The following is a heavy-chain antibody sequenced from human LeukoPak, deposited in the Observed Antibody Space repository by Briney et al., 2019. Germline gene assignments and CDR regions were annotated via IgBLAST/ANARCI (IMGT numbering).Heavy chain of an antibody. Sequence: GGSLRLSCATSGFTFSRDAMHWVRQAPGKGLEWVAVISHDGKTEYYLDSVKGRFTISRDNSRNTLYLQMDSLRGEDTAVYYCAKTDDYSFAFWGQGTLVTVSS. CDR1: GFTFSRDA. CDR2: ISHDGKTE. CDR3: AKTDDYSFAF. D-gene: IGHD4-11*01. V-gene: IGHV3-30*04. J-gene: IGHJ4*02.